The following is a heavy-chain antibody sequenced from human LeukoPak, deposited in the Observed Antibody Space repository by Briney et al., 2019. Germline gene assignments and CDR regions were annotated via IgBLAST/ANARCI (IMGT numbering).Heavy chain of an antibody. CDR1: GGSISSHY. CDR2: VSYTGTT. V-gene: IGHV4-59*11. J-gene: IGHJ4*02. Sequence: SETLSLTCTVSGGSISSHYWSWIRQPPGKGLEWIGYVSYTGTTNYNPSLKSRVTMPMDASKNHFSLKLSSVTAADTAVYYCATSRLGIVTHYFDYWGQGTLVTVSS. D-gene: IGHD1-26*01. CDR3: ATSRLGIVTHYFDY.